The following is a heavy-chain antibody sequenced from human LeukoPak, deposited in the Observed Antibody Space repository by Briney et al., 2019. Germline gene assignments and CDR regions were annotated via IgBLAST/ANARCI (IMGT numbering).Heavy chain of an antibody. J-gene: IGHJ6*03. CDR1: VYSISSGYY. CDR2: FYHSGST. D-gene: IGHD6-6*01. Sequence: SETLSLTCAVSVYSISSGYYWGWIRQPPGKGLDWIGSFYHSGSTYYSPSLRGRVTISVDTSKNQFSLKLSSVTAADTAVYYCAISAPSAPVYYYYMDVWGKGTTVTVSS. CDR3: AISAPSAPVYYYYMDV. V-gene: IGHV4-38-2*01.